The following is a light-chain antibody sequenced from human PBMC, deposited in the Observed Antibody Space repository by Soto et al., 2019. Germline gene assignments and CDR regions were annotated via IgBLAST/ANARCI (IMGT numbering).Light chain of an antibody. V-gene: IGLV2-23*01. Sequence: QSALTQPASVSGSPGQSITISCTGTSSDVGTYDLVSWYQQHPGKAPKLMIYEGSKRPSGVSNRFSGSKSGNTASLTISGLQGEDEADYYCCSYAGSSTYVFGTGTQLTVL. CDR1: SSDVGTYDL. CDR2: EGS. CDR3: CSYAGSSTYV. J-gene: IGLJ1*01.